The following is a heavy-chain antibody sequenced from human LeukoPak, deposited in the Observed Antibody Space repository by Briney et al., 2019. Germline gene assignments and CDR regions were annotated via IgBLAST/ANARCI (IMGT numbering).Heavy chain of an antibody. CDR2: LSGSGITT. V-gene: IGHV3-23*01. CDR1: GFTFSNSA. D-gene: IGHD6-19*01. Sequence: GSLRLSCAASGFTFSNSAMSWVRQAPGKGLEWVSTLSGSGITTYYADSVKGRFTISRDNSKNTLYLQMNSLKAEDTAVYYCAKGIYSSGWSYFDYWGHGTLVTVSS. J-gene: IGHJ4*01. CDR3: AKGIYSSGWSYFDY.